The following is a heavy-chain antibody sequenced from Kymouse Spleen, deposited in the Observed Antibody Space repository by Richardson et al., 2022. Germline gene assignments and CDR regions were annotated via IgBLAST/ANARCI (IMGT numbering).Heavy chain of an antibody. D-gene: IGHD3-9*01. Sequence: QLQLQESGPGLVKPSETLSLTCTVSGGSISSSSYYWGWIRQPPGKGLEWIGSIYYSGSTYYNPSLKSRVTISVDTSKNQFSLKLSSVTAADTAVYYCARHYDILTGYNYGMDVWGQGTTVTVSS. CDR3: ARHYDILTGYNYGMDV. J-gene: IGHJ6*02. CDR2: IYYSGST. CDR1: GGSISSSSYY. V-gene: IGHV4-39*01.